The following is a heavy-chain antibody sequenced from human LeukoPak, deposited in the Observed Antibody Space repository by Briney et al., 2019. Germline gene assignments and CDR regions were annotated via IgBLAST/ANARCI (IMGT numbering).Heavy chain of an antibody. Sequence: SETLSLTCVVHGGSFSGYYWNWIRQPPGKGLEWIGEINQSGSTNHNPSLKSRVTISVDTSKNQFSLNLNSVTAADTAAYSCARGVFGRFDPWGQGTLVTVSS. J-gene: IGHJ5*02. CDR1: GGSFSGYY. V-gene: IGHV4-34*01. CDR2: INQSGST. D-gene: IGHD3-10*01. CDR3: ARGVFGRFDP.